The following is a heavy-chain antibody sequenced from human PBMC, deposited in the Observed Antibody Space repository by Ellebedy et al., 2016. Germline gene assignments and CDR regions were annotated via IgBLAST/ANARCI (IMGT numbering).Heavy chain of an antibody. CDR2: IDHSGST. CDR1: GYSISSGYY. J-gene: IGHJ3*02. V-gene: IGHV4-38-2*02. D-gene: IGHD2-2*01. CDR3: ARDLEVVVVPAARLWDI. Sequence: SETLSLXCTVSGYSISSGYYWGWIRQPPGKGLEWIGEIDHSGSTNSNPSLKSRVTISVDTSKNQFSLKLSSVTAADTAVYYCARDLEVVVVPAARLWDIWGQGTMVTVSS.